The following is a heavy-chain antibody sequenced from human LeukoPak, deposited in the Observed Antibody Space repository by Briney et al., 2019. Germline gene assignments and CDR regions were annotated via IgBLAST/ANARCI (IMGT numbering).Heavy chain of an antibody. V-gene: IGHV4-34*01. Sequence: KPSETLSLTCAVYGGSFSGYYWSWIRQPPGKGLEWIGEINHSGSTNYNPSLKSRVTISVDTSKNQFSLKLSSVTAADTAVYYCARGCAAVAVRWFDPWGQGTLVTVSS. D-gene: IGHD6-19*01. CDR3: ARGCAAVAVRWFDP. J-gene: IGHJ5*02. CDR1: GGSFSGYY. CDR2: INHSGST.